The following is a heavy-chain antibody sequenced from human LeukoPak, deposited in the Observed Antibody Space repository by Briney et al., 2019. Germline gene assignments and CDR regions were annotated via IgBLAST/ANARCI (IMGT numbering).Heavy chain of an antibody. CDR3: AKDMNSYGAVISYNPWAPIDS. CDR1: GFTFDSYA. V-gene: IGHV3-9*01. J-gene: IGHJ4*02. D-gene: IGHD1-14*01. CDR2: IAWNGGDK. Sequence: GGSLRLSCAASGFTFDSYAMHWVRQAPGKGLEWVSSIAWNGGDKVFADSVKGRFTISRDHAENSVYLQMNSLTPEDTAFYFSAKDMNSYGAVISYNPWAPIDSWGEKTPVTVSS.